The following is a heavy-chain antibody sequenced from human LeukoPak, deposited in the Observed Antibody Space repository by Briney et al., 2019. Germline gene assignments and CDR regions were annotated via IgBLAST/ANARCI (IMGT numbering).Heavy chain of an antibody. CDR1: GYSFTGYY. D-gene: IGHD6-13*01. V-gene: IGHV1-2*02. CDR2: INPNSGGT. CDR3: ARSYSSSYYWFDP. J-gene: IGHJ5*02. Sequence: ASLKLCCTASGYSFTGYYMNLLRQSPGQGLGGMGWINPNSGGTTYAQKFQGRVTMTRDTSISTAYMELRKLRSDDTAVYYCARSYSSSYYWFDPWGQGTLVSVSS.